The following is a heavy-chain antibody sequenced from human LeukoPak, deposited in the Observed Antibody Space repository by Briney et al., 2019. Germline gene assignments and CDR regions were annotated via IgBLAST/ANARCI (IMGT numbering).Heavy chain of an antibody. CDR1: GGSISSYY. CDR3: ARWTDSSGYYYSGGFDY. CDR2: IYYSGST. V-gene: IGHV4-59*01. D-gene: IGHD3-22*01. J-gene: IGHJ4*02. Sequence: SETLSLTCTVSGGSISSYYWSWIRQPPGKGLEWIGYIYYSGSTNYNPSLKSQVTISVDTSKNQFSLKLSSVTAADTAVYYCARWTDSSGYYYSGGFDYWGQGTLVTVSS.